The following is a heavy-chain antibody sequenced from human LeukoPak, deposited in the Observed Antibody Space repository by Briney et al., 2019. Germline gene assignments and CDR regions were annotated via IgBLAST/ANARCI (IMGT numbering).Heavy chain of an antibody. CDR1: GGTFSSYA. V-gene: IGHV1-69*05. D-gene: IGHD5-24*01. CDR2: IIPIFGTA. J-gene: IGHJ4*02. Sequence: SVKVSCKASGGTFSSYAISWVRQAPGQGLEWMGRIIPIFGTANYAQKFQARVTITTDESTSTAYMELSSLRSEDTAVYYCASARTDGYNRVDYWGQGTLVTVSS. CDR3: ASARTDGYNRVDY.